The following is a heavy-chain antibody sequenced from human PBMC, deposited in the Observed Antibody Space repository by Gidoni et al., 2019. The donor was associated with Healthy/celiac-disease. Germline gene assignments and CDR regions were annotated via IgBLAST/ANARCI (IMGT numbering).Heavy chain of an antibody. D-gene: IGHD3-10*01. CDR3: AKEMETLWFGELFPLDY. CDR2: ISGSGGST. J-gene: IGHJ4*02. Sequence: EVQLLESGGGLVQPGGSLRLSCAASGFTFSSYAMSWVRQAPGKGLEWVSAISGSGGSTYYADSVKGRFTISRDKSKNTLYLQMNSLRAEDTAVYYCAKEMETLWFGELFPLDYWGQGTLVTVSS. CDR1: GFTFSSYA. V-gene: IGHV3-23*01.